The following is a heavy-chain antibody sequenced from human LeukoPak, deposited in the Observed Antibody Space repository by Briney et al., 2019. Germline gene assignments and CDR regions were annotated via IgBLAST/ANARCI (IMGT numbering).Heavy chain of an antibody. CDR3: AKSVGYYYYYMDV. D-gene: IGHD1-26*01. V-gene: IGHV3-33*06. Sequence: GGSLRLSCAASGFTFSSYGMHWVRQAPGKGLEWVAVIWYDGSNKYYADSVKGRFTISRDNSKNTLYLQMNSLRAEDTAVYYCAKSVGYYYYYMDVWGKGTTVTVSS. CDR1: GFTFSSYG. CDR2: IWYDGSNK. J-gene: IGHJ6*03.